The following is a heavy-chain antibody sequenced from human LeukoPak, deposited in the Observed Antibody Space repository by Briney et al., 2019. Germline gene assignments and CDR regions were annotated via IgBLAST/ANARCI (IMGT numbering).Heavy chain of an antibody. CDR1: GFTLSSYW. V-gene: IGHV3-7*04. Sequence: SGGSLRLSCAASGFTLSSYWMSWVRQAPGKGLEWVANIKQDGSEINYVDSVKGRFTISRDNAKNSMLLQMNSLRAEDTAVYYCARADYGGNLFFDHWGQGALVTVSS. D-gene: IGHD4-23*01. J-gene: IGHJ4*02. CDR3: ARADYGGNLFFDH. CDR2: IKQDGSEI.